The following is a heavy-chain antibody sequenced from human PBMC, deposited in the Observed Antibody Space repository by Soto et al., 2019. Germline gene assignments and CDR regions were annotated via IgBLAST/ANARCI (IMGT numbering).Heavy chain of an antibody. CDR3: ARQLRYYWSFDY. CDR2: IYHSGST. J-gene: IGHJ4*02. Sequence: PWETLSLTCAVSSGSISSSNWWSWVRQPPGKGLEWIGEIYHSGSTNYNPSLKSRVTISVDKSKNQFSLKLSSVTAADTAVYYCARQLRYYWSFDYWGQGTLVTVSS. CDR1: SGSISSSNW. D-gene: IGHD3-9*01. V-gene: IGHV4-4*02.